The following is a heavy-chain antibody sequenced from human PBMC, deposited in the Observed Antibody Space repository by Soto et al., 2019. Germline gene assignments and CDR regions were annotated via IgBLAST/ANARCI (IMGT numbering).Heavy chain of an antibody. CDR2: IYYSGST. J-gene: IGHJ5*02. CDR1: GGSISSSSYY. CDR3: ARGQLDAWFDP. Sequence: PSETLSLTCTVSGGSISSSSYYWGWIRQPPGKGLEWIGSIYYSGSTYYNPSLKSRVTISVDTSKNQFSLKLSSVTAADTAVYYCARGQLDAWFDPWGQGTLVTVSS. D-gene: IGHD6-13*01. V-gene: IGHV4-39*01.